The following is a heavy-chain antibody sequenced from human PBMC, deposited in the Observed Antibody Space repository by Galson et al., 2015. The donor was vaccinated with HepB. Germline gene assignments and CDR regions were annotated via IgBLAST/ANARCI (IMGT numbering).Heavy chain of an antibody. J-gene: IGHJ4*02. D-gene: IGHD3-22*01. Sequence: PALVKPTQTLTLTCTFSGFSLSTSGVGAGWIRQPPGKALEWLVLIYWNDDKRYSPSLNSRLNITRGTSKNQVGLTMTNVDPVDTATYYCAHRIYDSSGERFDYWGQGTLVTGSS. CDR1: GFSLSTSGVG. CDR3: AHRIYDSSGERFDY. CDR2: IYWNDDK. V-gene: IGHV2-5*01.